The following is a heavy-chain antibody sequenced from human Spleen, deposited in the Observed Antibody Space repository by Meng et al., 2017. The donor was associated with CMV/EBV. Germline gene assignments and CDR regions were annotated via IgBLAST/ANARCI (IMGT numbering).Heavy chain of an antibody. Sequence: CTVSIGPMGSGGYCWSWIRQHAEKGLEWIGYSYYDGTTHYNPSLRSRVSISVDKSKNQFSLKLNSVTAADTAVYYCARQAPDNWFDPWGQGALVTVSS. J-gene: IGHJ5*02. CDR3: ARQAPDNWFDP. V-gene: IGHV4-31*03. CDR2: SYYDGTT. CDR1: IGPMGSGGYC.